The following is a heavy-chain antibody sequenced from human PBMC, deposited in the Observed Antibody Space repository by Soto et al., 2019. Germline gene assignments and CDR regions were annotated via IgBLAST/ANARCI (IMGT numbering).Heavy chain of an antibody. CDR1: GGSISSGGYY. D-gene: IGHD2-21*01. CDR2: IYYSGST. CDR3: AASRHSYYYGMDV. V-gene: IGHV4-31*03. Sequence: PSETLSLTCTVSGGSISSGGYYWSWIRQHPGKGLEWIGYIYYSGSTYYNPSLKCRVTISVDTSKNQFSLKLSSVTAADTAVYYCAASRHSYYYGMDVWGQGTTVTVSS. J-gene: IGHJ6*02.